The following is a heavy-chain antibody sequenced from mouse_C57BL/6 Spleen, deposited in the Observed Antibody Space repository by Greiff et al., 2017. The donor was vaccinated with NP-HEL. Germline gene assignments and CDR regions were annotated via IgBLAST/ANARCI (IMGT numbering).Heavy chain of an antibody. Sequence: VQLQQPGAELVRPGSSVKLSCKASGYTFTSYWMHWVKQRPIQGLEWIGNIDPSDSETHYNQKFKDKATLTVDNSSSTAYMQLSSLTSEDSAGYYCARSEYYSNYVAMDYWGQGTSVTVSS. CDR3: ARSEYYSNYVAMDY. CDR1: GYTFTSYW. CDR2: IDPSDSET. D-gene: IGHD2-5*01. J-gene: IGHJ4*01. V-gene: IGHV1-52*01.